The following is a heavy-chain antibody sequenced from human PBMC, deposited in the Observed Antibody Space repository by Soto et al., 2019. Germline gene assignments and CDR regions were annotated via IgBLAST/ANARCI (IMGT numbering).Heavy chain of an antibody. CDR2: IIPIFGTA. D-gene: IGHD3-10*01. CDR3: ASKWFGELLIYYYGMDV. Sequence: QVQLVQSGAEVKKPGSSVKVSCKASGGTFSSYAISWVRQAPGQGLEWMGGIIPIFGTANYAQKFQGRVTITADESTSTAYMELSSLRSEDTAVYYCASKWFGELLIYYYGMDVWDQGTTVTVSS. V-gene: IGHV1-69*01. CDR1: GGTFSSYA. J-gene: IGHJ6*02.